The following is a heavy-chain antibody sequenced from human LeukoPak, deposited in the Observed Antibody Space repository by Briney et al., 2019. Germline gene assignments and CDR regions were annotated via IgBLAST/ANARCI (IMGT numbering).Heavy chain of an antibody. CDR2: IYYSGST. V-gene: IGHV4-59*01. Sequence: SETLSLTCTVSGGSISSYYWSWIRQPPGRGLEWIGYIYYSGSTNYNPSLKSRVTISVDTSKNQFSLKLSSVTAADTAVYYCARATAAAGSGGYYGMDVWGQGTTVTVSS. D-gene: IGHD6-13*01. J-gene: IGHJ6*02. CDR3: ARATAAAGSGGYYGMDV. CDR1: GGSISSYY.